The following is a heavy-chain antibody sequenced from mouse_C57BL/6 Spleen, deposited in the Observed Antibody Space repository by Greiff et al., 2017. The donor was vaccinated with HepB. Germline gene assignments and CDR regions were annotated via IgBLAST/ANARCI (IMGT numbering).Heavy chain of an antibody. V-gene: IGHV1-61*01. D-gene: IGHD1-1*01. J-gene: IGHJ2*01. CDR3: ARSTTVDYFDY. CDR1: GYTFTSYW. CDR2: IYPSDSET. Sequence: QVQLQQPGAELVRPGSSVKLSCKASGYTFTSYWMDWVKQRPGQGLEWIGNIYPSDSETHYNQKFKDKATLTVDKSSSTAYMQLSSLTSEDSAAYYCARSTTVDYFDYWGQGTTLTVSS.